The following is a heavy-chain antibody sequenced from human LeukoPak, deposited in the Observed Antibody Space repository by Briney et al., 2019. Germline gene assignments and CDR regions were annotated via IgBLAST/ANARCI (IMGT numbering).Heavy chain of an antibody. V-gene: IGHV3-53*01. CDR3: ARGGSYLSAFDI. Sequence: PGGSLRLSCAASGFTFSSYAMSWVRQAPGKGLERVSIIYSGGSTFYADSVKGRFTISRDNSKNTLYLQMNSLRAEDTAVYYCARGGSYLSAFDIWGQGTMVTVSS. CDR1: GFTFSSYA. CDR2: IYSGGST. D-gene: IGHD1-26*01. J-gene: IGHJ3*02.